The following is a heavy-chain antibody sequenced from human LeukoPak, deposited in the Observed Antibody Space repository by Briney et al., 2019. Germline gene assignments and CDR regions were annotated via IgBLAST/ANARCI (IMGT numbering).Heavy chain of an antibody. CDR1: IDSFSNYH. CDR2: VNEVGGT. V-gene: IGHV4-34*01. CDR3: ARGQGATVPQVGKNWFDP. D-gene: IGHD1-26*01. Sequence: SETLSLTCAVYIDSFSNYHWNWIRQTPSKGLEWIGEVNEVGGTNISPSLRNRVILSVDTSKNQFFLKLISVTVADTAVYYCARGQGATVPQVGKNWFDPWGQGTRVTVSS. J-gene: IGHJ5*02.